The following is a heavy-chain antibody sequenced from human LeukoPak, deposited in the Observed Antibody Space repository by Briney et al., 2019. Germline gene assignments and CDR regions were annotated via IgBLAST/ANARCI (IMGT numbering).Heavy chain of an antibody. D-gene: IGHD3-22*01. Sequence: GGSLRLSCAASGFTFDDYAMHWVRQAPGKGLEWVSGISWNSGSIGYADSVKGRFTISRDNAKNSLYLQMNSLRAEDTALYYCAKGSYDSSGYYHSPPDYWGQGTLVTVSS. CDR1: GFTFDDYA. J-gene: IGHJ4*02. CDR3: AKGSYDSSGYYHSPPDY. V-gene: IGHV3-9*01. CDR2: ISWNSGSI.